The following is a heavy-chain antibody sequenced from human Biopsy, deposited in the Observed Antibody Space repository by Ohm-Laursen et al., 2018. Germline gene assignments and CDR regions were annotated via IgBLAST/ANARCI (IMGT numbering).Heavy chain of an antibody. CDR2: NIPILGTG. CDR1: GGTFSNYG. J-gene: IGHJ1*01. D-gene: IGHD3-9*01. CDR3: ATKLTGYFHH. V-gene: IGHV1-69*06. Sequence: EASVKVSCKAPGGTFSNYGGNWVRQAPGQGLEGLGGNIPILGTGNYAQKFQDRVTVAADTSTSTATMELRSLRSDDTAVYYCATKLTGYFHHWGQGTLVIVSS.